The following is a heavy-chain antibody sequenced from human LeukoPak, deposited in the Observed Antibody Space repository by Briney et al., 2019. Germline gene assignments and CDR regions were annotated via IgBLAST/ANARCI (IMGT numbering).Heavy chain of an antibody. V-gene: IGHV1-2*02. CDR3: AKVRQVAHYYYGMDV. CDR1: GYTFSDYY. CDR2: INPKTGGT. D-gene: IGHD3-10*01. J-gene: IGHJ6*02. Sequence: GASVKVSCKASGYTFSDYYLHWVRQAAGQGLEWMGWINPKTGGTNYAQNFQGRVTMTSDTPISTAYMELSRLKSDDTAVYYCAKVRQVAHYYYGMDVWGQGTTVTVSS.